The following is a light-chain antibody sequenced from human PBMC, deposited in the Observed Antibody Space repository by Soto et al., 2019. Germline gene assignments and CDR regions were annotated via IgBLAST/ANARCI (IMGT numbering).Light chain of an antibody. J-gene: IGKJ1*01. V-gene: IGKV1-5*01. Sequence: DIQMPQSPSTLSASVGDSVTITGRASQSISSWLAWYQQKPGKAPKLLIYDASSLESGVPSRFSGSGSGTEFTLTISSLQPDDFATYYCQQYNSYSTFGQGTKVDI. CDR1: QSISSW. CDR2: DAS. CDR3: QQYNSYST.